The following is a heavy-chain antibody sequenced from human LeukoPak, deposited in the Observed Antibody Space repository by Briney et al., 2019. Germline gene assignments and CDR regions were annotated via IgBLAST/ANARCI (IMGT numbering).Heavy chain of an antibody. V-gene: IGHV4-39*01. D-gene: IGHD3-3*01. CDR2: IYYSGST. CDR1: GGSISSSSYY. J-gene: IGHJ3*02. Sequence: SETLSLTCTVSGGSISSSSYYWGWIRQPPGKGLEWIGSIYYSGSTYYNPSLKSRVTISVDTSKTQFSLKLSSVTAADTAVYYCARSYYDFWSGYYDAFDIWGQGTMVTVSS. CDR3: ARSYYDFWSGYYDAFDI.